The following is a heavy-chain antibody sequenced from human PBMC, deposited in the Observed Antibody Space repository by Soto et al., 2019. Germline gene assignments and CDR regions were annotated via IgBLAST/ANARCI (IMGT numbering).Heavy chain of an antibody. V-gene: IGHV3-21*01. D-gene: IGHD6-6*01. CDR2: ISSSSSFI. CDR1: GLSFSTYS. CDR3: ARVEAARYFDS. Sequence: PGGSLRLSCAASGLSFSTYSISWVRQAPGKGLEWVSSISSSSSFIYYADSVKGRFTISRDNANNSLYLQMNSLRAEDTAVYFCARVEAARYFDSWGQGTLVTVSS. J-gene: IGHJ4*02.